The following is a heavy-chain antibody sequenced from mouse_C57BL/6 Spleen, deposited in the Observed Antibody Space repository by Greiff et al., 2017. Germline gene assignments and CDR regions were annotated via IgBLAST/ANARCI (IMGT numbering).Heavy chain of an antibody. V-gene: IGHV2-5*01. CDR1: GFSLTSYG. D-gene: IGHD1-1*01. J-gene: IGHJ4*01. Sequence: QVQLQQSGPGLVQPSQSLSITCTVSGFSLTSYGVHWVRQSPGKGLEWLGVIWRGGSTDYNAAFMSRLSITKDNSKSQVFFKMNSLQADDTAIYYCAKMEYYGSSFDYYAMDYWGQGTSVTVSS. CDR2: IWRGGST. CDR3: AKMEYYGSSFDYYAMDY.